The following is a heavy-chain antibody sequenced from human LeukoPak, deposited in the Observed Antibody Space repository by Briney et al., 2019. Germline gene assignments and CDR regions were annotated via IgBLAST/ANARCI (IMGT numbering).Heavy chain of an antibody. CDR3: XXGGYSYGYDFTFDI. V-gene: IGHV4-59*01. CDR2: IYYSGST. Sequence: SETLSLTCTVSGGSISSYYWSWIRQPPGKGLEWIGYIYYSGSTNYNPSLKSRVTISVDTSKNQFSLKLSSVTAADTAVYYCXXGGYSYGYDFTFDIWGQGTMVTVSS. CDR1: GGSISSYY. J-gene: IGHJ3*02. D-gene: IGHD5-18*01.